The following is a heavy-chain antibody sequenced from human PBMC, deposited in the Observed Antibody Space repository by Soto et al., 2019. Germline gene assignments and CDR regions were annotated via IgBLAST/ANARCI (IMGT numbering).Heavy chain of an antibody. CDR1: GGTFSSYA. Sequence: QVQLVQSGAEVKKPGSSVKVSCRASGGTFSSYAISWVRQAPGQGLEWMGGIIPIFVTANYAQKFQGRVTITADESTSTADMELSSLRSEDTAVYYCARNRDIVVVPAAIFRAHYYYGMDVWGQGTTVTVSS. D-gene: IGHD2-2*01. CDR3: ARNRDIVVVPAAIFRAHYYYGMDV. J-gene: IGHJ6*02. CDR2: IIPIFVTA. V-gene: IGHV1-69*01.